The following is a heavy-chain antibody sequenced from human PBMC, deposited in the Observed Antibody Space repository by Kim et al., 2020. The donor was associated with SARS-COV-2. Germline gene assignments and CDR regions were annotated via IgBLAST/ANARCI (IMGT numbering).Heavy chain of an antibody. J-gene: IGHJ4*02. Sequence: ADSVKGRFTISRDNAKNTLYLQMNGLRAEDTAVYYCTRDTPLPGQTYDYWGRGTLVTVSS. CDR3: TRDTPLPGQTYDY. V-gene: IGHV3-74*01. D-gene: IGHD2-15*01.